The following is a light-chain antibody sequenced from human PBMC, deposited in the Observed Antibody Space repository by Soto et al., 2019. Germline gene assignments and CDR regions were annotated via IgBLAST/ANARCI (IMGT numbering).Light chain of an antibody. Sequence: QSVLTQPPSVSAAPGQKVTISCSGSSSNIGNNYVSWYQQLPGTAPKLLIYDNYRRPSGIPDRFSGSKSDTSATLGITGLQTGDEADYFCGTWDTSLSVVVFGGRTKLTVL. CDR2: DNY. J-gene: IGLJ2*01. V-gene: IGLV1-51*01. CDR3: GTWDTSLSVVV. CDR1: SSNIGNNY.